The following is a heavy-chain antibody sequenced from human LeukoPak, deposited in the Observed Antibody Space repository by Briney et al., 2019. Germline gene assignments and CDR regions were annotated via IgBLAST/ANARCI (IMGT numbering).Heavy chain of an antibody. CDR2: INPNSGGT. D-gene: IGHD3-10*01. Sequence: GASVKVSCKASGYTFTGYYVHWVRQAPGQGLEWMGWINPNSGGTNYAQKFQGRVTMTRDTSISTAYMELSRLRSDDTAVYYCARTAMVRGRNFGGPYYFDYWGQGTLVTVSS. CDR1: GYTFTGYY. CDR3: ARTAMVRGRNFGGPYYFDY. J-gene: IGHJ4*02. V-gene: IGHV1-2*02.